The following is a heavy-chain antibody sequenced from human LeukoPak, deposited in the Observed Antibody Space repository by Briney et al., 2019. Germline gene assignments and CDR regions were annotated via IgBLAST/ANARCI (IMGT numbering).Heavy chain of an antibody. CDR1: GFTFSSYS. V-gene: IGHV3-21*01. CDR3: ARDRGGHLDY. D-gene: IGHD2-15*01. Sequence: PGGSVRVSCAASGFTFSSYSMNWVRQAPGKGLEWVSSISSSSSYIYYADSVKGRFTISRDNAKNSLYLQMNSLRAEDTAVYYCARDRGGHLDYWGQGTLVTVSS. CDR2: ISSSSSYI. J-gene: IGHJ4*02.